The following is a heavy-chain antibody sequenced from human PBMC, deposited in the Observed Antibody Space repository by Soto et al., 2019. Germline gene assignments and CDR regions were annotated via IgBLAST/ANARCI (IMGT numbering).Heavy chain of an antibody. V-gene: IGHV3-74*01. CDR1: GFTFSSYW. Sequence: EVQLVESGGGLVQPGGSLRLSCAASGFTFSSYWMHWVRQAPGKGLVWVSRINSDGSSTNYADSAKGRFTISRDNAKNTLYLQMNSLRAEDTAVYYCARGNYGGKSGDYWGQGTLVTVSS. CDR2: INSDGSST. CDR3: ARGNYGGKSGDY. D-gene: IGHD4-17*01. J-gene: IGHJ4*02.